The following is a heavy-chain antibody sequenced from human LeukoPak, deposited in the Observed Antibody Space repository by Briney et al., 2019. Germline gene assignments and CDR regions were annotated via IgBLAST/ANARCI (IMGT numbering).Heavy chain of an antibody. J-gene: IGHJ6*02. Sequence: SVKVSCKVSGGTFSSYAISWARQAPGQGLEWMGRIIPILGIANYAQKFQGRVTITADKSTSTAYMELSSLRSEDTAVYYCARDLRATVAEIVVYGMDVWGQGTTVTVSS. CDR3: ARDLRATVAEIVVYGMDV. CDR2: IIPILGIA. V-gene: IGHV1-69*04. D-gene: IGHD4-23*01. CDR1: GGTFSSYA.